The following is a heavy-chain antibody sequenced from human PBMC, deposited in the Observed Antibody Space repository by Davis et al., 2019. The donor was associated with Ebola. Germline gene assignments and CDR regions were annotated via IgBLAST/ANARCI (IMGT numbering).Heavy chain of an antibody. V-gene: IGHV4-39*01. D-gene: IGHD5-18*01. CDR3: ARGRPGRGYSYLP. CDR1: GCSISSSSYY. CDR2: IYYSGST. J-gene: IGHJ5*02. Sequence: SETLSLTCAVPGCSISSSSYYWGWIRQPPGKGLEWIGSIYYSGSTYYNPSLKSRVTISVDTSKNQFSLKLSSVTAADTAVYYCARGRPGRGYSYLPWGQGTLVTVSS.